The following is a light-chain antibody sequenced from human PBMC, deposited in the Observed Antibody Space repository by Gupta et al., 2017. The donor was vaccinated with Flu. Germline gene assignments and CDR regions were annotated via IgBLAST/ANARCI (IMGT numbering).Light chain of an antibody. V-gene: IGKV1-39*01. Sequence: DIQMTQSPSSLSASVGDRVTITCRASQSISSYLNWYQQKPGKAPKLLIYAASRLQSGVPSRFSGSGSWTDFTLTISMLQPEDFATYYCQQSDSTLLTFGPGTKVDIK. CDR2: AAS. CDR3: QQSDSTLLT. CDR1: QSISSY. J-gene: IGKJ3*01.